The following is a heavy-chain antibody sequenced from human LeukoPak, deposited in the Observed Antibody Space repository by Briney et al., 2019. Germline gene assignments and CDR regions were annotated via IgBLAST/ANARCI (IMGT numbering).Heavy chain of an antibody. D-gene: IGHD3-3*01. CDR1: GPTFSTSA. J-gene: IGHJ4*02. CDR2: ISGSGGST. V-gene: IGHV3-23*01. CDR3: AKGQTDYDFWSGYHT. Sequence: GGSLRLSCAAAGPTFSTSAMTWVRQAPGKGLEWVSTISGSGGSTYYADSVKGQFTISRDNSKNTLYLQMTSLRAEDTAVYFCAKGQTDYDFWSGYHTWGQGTLVTVSS.